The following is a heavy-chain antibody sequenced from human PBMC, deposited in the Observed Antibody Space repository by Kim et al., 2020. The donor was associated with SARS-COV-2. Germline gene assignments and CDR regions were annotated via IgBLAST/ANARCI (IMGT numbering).Heavy chain of an antibody. CDR3: ARDPYSDYGMDV. V-gene: IGHV3-53*01. CDR1: GFTVSSNY. J-gene: IGHJ6*02. CDR2: IYSGGST. Sequence: GGSLRLSCAASGFTVSSNYMSWVRQAPGKGLEWVSVIYSGGSTYYADSAKGRFTISRDNSKNTLYLQMNSLRAEDTAVYYCARDPYSDYGMDVWGQGTTVTVSS. D-gene: IGHD2-15*01.